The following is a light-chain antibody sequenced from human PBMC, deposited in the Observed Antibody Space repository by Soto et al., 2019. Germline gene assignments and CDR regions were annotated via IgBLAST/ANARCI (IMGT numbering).Light chain of an antibody. J-gene: IGLJ3*02. CDR2: DDN. Sequence: QSVLTQAPSASGTPGQRVTISCSGSSSNIGVNYVYWYQQVPGTAPKLLVFDDNQRPSGVPDRFSDSKSGTSAFLAISGLRSGDEADYYCAAWDNSLSGRVFGGGTKLTVL. V-gene: IGLV1-47*02. CDR3: AAWDNSLSGRV. CDR1: SSNIGVNY.